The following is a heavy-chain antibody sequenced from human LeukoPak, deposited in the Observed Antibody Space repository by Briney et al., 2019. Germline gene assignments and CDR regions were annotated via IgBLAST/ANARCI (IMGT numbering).Heavy chain of an antibody. V-gene: IGHV3-53*01. D-gene: IGHD3-10*01. J-gene: IGHJ4*02. CDR1: GFIVSSNC. CDR2: IYSGGST. Sequence: PGGSLRLSCAASGFIVSSNCMSWVRQAPGKGLEWVSVIYSGGSTYYAASVKGRFTISRDISKNTLYLQMNSLRAEDTAVYYCARGSLSVVRGSPYFDNWGQGTLVTVSS. CDR3: ARGSLSVVRGSPYFDN.